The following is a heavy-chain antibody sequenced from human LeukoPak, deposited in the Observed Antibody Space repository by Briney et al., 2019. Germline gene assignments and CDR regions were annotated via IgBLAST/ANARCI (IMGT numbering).Heavy chain of an antibody. CDR2: IYYSGST. CDR1: GGSISNYY. J-gene: IGHJ3*02. V-gene: IGHV4-59*12. D-gene: IGHD4-17*01. Sequence: SETLSLTCTVSGGSISNYYWTWIRQPPGKGLEWIGYIYYSGSTNYNPSLKSRITISVDTSKNQFSLTLSSVTAADTAVYYCARDLVTVTKGFDIWGQGTMVSVSS. CDR3: ARDLVTVTKGFDI.